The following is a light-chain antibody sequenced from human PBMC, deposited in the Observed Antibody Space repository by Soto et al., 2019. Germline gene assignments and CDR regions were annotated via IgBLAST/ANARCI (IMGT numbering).Light chain of an antibody. CDR3: QTWDSGIVV. CDR2: LNSDGSH. J-gene: IGLJ2*01. V-gene: IGLV4-69*01. Sequence: QSVLTQSPSASASLGASVKLTCTLSSGHSSYAIAWHQQQPEKGPRYLMKLNSDGSHNKGDGIPDRFSGSSSGAERYLTISSLQSEDEAEYYCQTWDSGIVVFGGGTKLTVL. CDR1: SGHSSYA.